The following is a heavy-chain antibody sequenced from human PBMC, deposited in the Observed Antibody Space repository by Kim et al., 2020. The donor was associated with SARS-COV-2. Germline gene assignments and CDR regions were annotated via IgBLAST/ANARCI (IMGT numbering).Heavy chain of an antibody. D-gene: IGHD6-19*01. J-gene: IGHJ6*02. CDR3: ARGLRAVPVARTRDYYGMDV. V-gene: IGHV4-34*01. Sequence: RVTISVDTSKNQFSLKLSSVTAADTAVYYCARGLRAVPVARTRDYYGMDVWGQGTTVTVSS.